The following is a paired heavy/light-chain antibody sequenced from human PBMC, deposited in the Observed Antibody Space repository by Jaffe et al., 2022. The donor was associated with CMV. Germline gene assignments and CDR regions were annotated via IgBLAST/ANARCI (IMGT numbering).Heavy chain of an antibody. CDR1: GFTFRSYT. J-gene: IGHJ3*02. Sequence: EVQLVESGGGLVQPGGSLRLSCSASGFTFRSYTMHWVRQAPGKGLEYVSLISGSGGTTYYADSVKGRFTISRDNSKNTLYLQMSSPRPEDTAVYYCVKSYSPGFQGGRDAFEIWGQGTMVTVSS. CDR2: ISGSGGTT. CDR3: VKSYSPGFQGGRDAFEI. D-gene: IGHD2-8*02. V-gene: IGHV3-64D*08.
Light chain of an antibody. CDR2: SNN. CDR3: AAWDDSLSGWV. J-gene: IGLJ3*02. V-gene: IGLV1-44*01. CDR1: SSNIGSNT. Sequence: QSVLTQPPSASGTPGQRVTISCSGSSSNIGSNTVNWYQQFPGTAPKLLIFSNNQRPSGVPDRFSGSKSGTSASLAISGLQSEDETDYYCAAWDDSLSGWVFGGGTKLTVL.